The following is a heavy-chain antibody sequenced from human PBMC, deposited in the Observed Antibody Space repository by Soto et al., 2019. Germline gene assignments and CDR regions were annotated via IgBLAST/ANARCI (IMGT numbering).Heavy chain of an antibody. J-gene: IGHJ6*03. CDR2: MNPNSGNT. CDR3: ASSSSSVIVEGTYYYYMDV. CDR1: GYTFTSYD. D-gene: IGHD3-16*02. V-gene: IGHV1-8*01. Sequence: ASVKVSCKASGYTFTSYDINWVRQATGQGLEWMGWMNPNSGNTGYAQKFQGRVTMTRNTSISTAYMELSSLRSEDTAVYYCASSSSSVIVEGTYYYYMDVWGKGTTVTVSS.